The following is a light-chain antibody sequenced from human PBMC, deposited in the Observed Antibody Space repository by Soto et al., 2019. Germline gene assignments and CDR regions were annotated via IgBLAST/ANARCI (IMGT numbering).Light chain of an antibody. CDR3: QQGHNWPLT. J-gene: IGKJ2*01. CDR2: SAS. V-gene: IGKV3-15*01. CDR1: QSISTE. Sequence: EIVMTQSPATLSLSPGERVTLSCRASQSISTELAWYQQKPGQPSRLLIYSASTRATGVPARFTGSGSGSEFTLTIRGLQSEDFAVYYCQQGHNWPLTFGQGTRLEI.